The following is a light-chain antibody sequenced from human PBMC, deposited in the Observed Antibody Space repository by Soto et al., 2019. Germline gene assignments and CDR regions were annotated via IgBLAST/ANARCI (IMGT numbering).Light chain of an antibody. CDR2: GAS. Sequence: DIVMIQSPDSLGVSLGERATINCKSSQSVLYTSNNQNYLAWYQQKSGQPPKLLIYGASARESGVPARFSGSGSGTDFTLTINGLQADDVAVYYCQQYYLVPFTFGPGTKVDIK. CDR1: QSVLYTSNNQNY. V-gene: IGKV4-1*01. CDR3: QQYYLVPFT. J-gene: IGKJ3*01.